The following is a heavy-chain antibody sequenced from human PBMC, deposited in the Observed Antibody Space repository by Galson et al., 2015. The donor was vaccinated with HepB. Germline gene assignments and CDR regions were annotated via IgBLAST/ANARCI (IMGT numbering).Heavy chain of an antibody. V-gene: IGHV3-7*01. D-gene: IGHD3-16*01. CDR2: IDQDGRRK. Sequence: SLRLSCAASGFIFSDFWMSWVRQAPGKGLEWVANIDQDGRRKYYVDSVKGRFTISRDNAKNSLYLQMNGLRDEDTAVYYCARRFGGAPDSWGHGTLVTVSS. CDR3: ARRFGGAPDS. CDR1: GFIFSDFW. J-gene: IGHJ5*01.